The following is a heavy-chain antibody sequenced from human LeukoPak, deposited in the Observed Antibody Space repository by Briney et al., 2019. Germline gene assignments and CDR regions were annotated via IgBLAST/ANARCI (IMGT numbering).Heavy chain of an antibody. Sequence: GGSLRLSCAASGFTFSSYWMSWVRQAPGKGLEWVANIKQDGSEKYYVDSVEGRFTISRDNAKNSLYLQMNSLRAEDTAVYYCARGTYSSVENGASYYYGMDVWGQGTTVTVSS. V-gene: IGHV3-7*01. CDR3: ARGTYSSVENGASYYYGMDV. D-gene: IGHD3-22*01. J-gene: IGHJ6*02. CDR1: GFTFSSYW. CDR2: IKQDGSEK.